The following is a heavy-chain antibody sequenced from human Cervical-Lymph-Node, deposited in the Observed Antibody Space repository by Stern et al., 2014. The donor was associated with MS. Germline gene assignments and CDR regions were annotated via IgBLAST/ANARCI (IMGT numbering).Heavy chain of an antibody. Sequence: QVQLVQSGAEVQQPGSSVKVSCRASGGNFSSSDISWVRQAPGQGLEWMGGIIPIIGTANYAQKYQGRVTITADESTSTAYMELSSLRSEDTAIYYCALGGFGHYFEYWGQGTLVTVSS. CDR3: ALGGFGHYFEY. CDR1: GGNFSSSD. CDR2: IIPIIGTA. J-gene: IGHJ4*02. V-gene: IGHV1-69*01. D-gene: IGHD3-10*01.